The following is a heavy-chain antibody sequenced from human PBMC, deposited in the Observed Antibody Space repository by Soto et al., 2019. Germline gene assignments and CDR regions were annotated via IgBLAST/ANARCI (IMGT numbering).Heavy chain of an antibody. J-gene: IGHJ5*02. CDR1: GYTFTSYG. D-gene: IGHD1-7*01. Sequence: QVQLVQSGAEVKKPGASVKVSCKASGYTFTSYGISWVRQAPGQGLEWMGWISAYNGNTNYTQKLQGRVTMTTDTSTSTAYMELRSLRSDDTAVYYCAAGGSYNWNYGWPNWFDPWGQGTLVTVSS. CDR2: ISAYNGNT. CDR3: AAGGSYNWNYGWPNWFDP. V-gene: IGHV1-18*04.